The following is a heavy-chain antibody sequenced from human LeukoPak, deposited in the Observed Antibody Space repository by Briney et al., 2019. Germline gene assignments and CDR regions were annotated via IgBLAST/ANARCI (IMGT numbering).Heavy chain of an antibody. V-gene: IGHV1-46*01. CDR2: ISPSGGST. CDR1: GYTFTSNY. Sequence: ASVKVSCKAFGYTFTSNYMHWVRQAPGQGPEWMGVISPSGGSTTYAQKFQGRVTLTRDMSTSTDYLELSSLRSEDTAVYFCVRLGGFAWGQGTLVTVSS. CDR3: VRLGGFA. D-gene: IGHD3-16*01. J-gene: IGHJ5*02.